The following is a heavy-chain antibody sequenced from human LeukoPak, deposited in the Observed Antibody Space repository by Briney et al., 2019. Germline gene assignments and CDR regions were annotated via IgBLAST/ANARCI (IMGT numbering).Heavy chain of an antibody. D-gene: IGHD2-2*01. Sequence: GRSLRLSCAASGFTFSSYGMHWVRQAPGKGLEWVAVISYDGSNKYYADSVKGRFTISRDNSKNTLYLQMNSLSAEDTAVYYYAKDQDIVVVPAAMLTNWFDPWGQGTLVTVSS. CDR3: AKDQDIVVVPAAMLTNWFDP. CDR2: ISYDGSNK. V-gene: IGHV3-30*18. J-gene: IGHJ5*02. CDR1: GFTFSSYG.